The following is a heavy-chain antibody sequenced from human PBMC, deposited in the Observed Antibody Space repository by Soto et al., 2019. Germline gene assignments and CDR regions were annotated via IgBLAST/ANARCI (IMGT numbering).Heavy chain of an antibody. CDR2: IIPIFGTP. D-gene: IGHD2-15*01. CDR1: GGTFGSYA. J-gene: IGHJ6*02. V-gene: IGHV1-69*05. Sequence: GASVKVSCKASGGTFGSYAISWVRQAPGQGPEWMGGIIPIFGTPKYAQKFQGWVTMTRDTSISTAYMELSRLRSDDTAVCYCARRSGGSSYYYGMDVWGQGTTVTVSS. CDR3: ARRSGGSSYYYGMDV.